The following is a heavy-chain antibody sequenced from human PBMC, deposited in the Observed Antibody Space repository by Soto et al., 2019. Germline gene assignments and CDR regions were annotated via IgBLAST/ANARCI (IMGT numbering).Heavy chain of an antibody. CDR3: AKLVRWIKLWSLVDGMDV. D-gene: IGHD5-18*01. J-gene: IGHJ6*02. V-gene: IGHV3-23*01. CDR1: GFTFSSYA. Sequence: PGGSLRLSCAASGFTFSSYAMSWVRQAPGKGLEWVSAISGSGGSTYYADSVKGRFTISRDNSKNTLYLQMNSLRAEDTAVYYCAKLVRWIKLWSLVDGMDVWGQGTTVTVSS. CDR2: ISGSGGST.